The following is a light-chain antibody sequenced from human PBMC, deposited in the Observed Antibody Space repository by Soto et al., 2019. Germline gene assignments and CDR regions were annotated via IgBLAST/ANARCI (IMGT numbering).Light chain of an antibody. CDR3: QQCGGSPIT. CDR2: GAS. Sequence: EIVLTQSPGTLSLSPGERATLSCRASQSVSSSFLAWYQQKPGQAPRLLIYGASSRATGIPVRFSGSGSGTDFTLNITSLEPEDVAVYYGQQCGGSPITFGQGTRLEI. CDR1: QSVSSSF. J-gene: IGKJ5*01. V-gene: IGKV3-20*01.